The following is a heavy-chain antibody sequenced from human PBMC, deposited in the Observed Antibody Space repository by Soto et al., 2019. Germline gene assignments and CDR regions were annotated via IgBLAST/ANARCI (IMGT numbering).Heavy chain of an antibody. CDR2: ISWKDEK. V-gene: IGHV2-5*01. D-gene: IGHD1-26*01. CDR1: GFSLSTSGAG. J-gene: IGHJ4*02. CDR3: AHRYGGNYYRWYFDS. Sequence: QITLKESGPTLVKPTQTLTVTCTFSGFSLSTSGAGVGWIRQSPGKAPEWLALISWKDEKRYNPGLKSRLTITKDTSKNPVVLKMTDLDPVDTATYFCAHRYGGNYYRWYFDSWGQGTLVTVSS.